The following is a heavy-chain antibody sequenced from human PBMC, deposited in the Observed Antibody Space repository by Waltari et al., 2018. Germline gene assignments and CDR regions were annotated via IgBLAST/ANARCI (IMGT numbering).Heavy chain of an antibody. CDR3: ARGQEWDLIRVRGEYFRH. D-gene: IGHD1-26*01. CDR1: GFTFSNYA. J-gene: IGHJ1*01. Sequence: EVQLLESGGGLVQPGGSLRLSCAASGFTFSNYAMNWVRQAPGKGLEWVSVVYSGDGSTYYADAVKGRFTISRENSKNTLYLQMNSLRADDTAVYYCARGQEWDLIRVRGEYFRHWGQGTLVTVSS. CDR2: VYSGDGST. V-gene: IGHV3-23*03.